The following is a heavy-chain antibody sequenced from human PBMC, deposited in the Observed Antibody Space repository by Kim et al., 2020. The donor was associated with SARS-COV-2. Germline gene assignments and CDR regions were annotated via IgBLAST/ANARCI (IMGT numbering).Heavy chain of an antibody. Sequence: ASVKVSCKASGYTFTSYAMHWVRQAPGQRLEWMGWINAGNGNTKYSQKFQGRVTITRDTSASTAYMELSSLRSEDTAVYYCARDRGGDIVVVVATNWFDPWGQGTLVTVSS. V-gene: IGHV1-3*01. CDR2: INAGNGNT. D-gene: IGHD2-15*01. CDR1: GYTFTSYA. CDR3: ARDRGGDIVVVVATNWFDP. J-gene: IGHJ5*02.